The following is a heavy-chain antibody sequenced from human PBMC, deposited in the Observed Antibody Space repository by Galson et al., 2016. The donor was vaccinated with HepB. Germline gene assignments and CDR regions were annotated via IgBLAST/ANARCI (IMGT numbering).Heavy chain of an antibody. V-gene: IGHV3-23*01. CDR3: AKDTNPCGYAPHD. D-gene: IGHD2-2*01. J-gene: IGHJ4*02. CDR1: GFTFNSYA. Sequence: SLRLSCAASGFTFNSYAMNWVRQAAGKGLEWVSLISGSGGIRHYADSVKGRFTISRDNSENTVYLQMNSLRAEDTAVYYCAKDTNPCGYAPHDWGQGTLVSVSS. CDR2: ISGSGGIR.